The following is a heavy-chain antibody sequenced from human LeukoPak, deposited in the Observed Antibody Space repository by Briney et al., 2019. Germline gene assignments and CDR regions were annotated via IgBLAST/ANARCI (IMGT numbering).Heavy chain of an antibody. CDR1: GYTFTSYY. Sequence: SVTVSCMPCGYTFTSYYLHWLRQAPGQGLEGMGIINPSRGSTSYAPKFQGRVTMTRDTYTSTVYIELSSLRSEDTAVYYCARDYDILTVYPQRNTDPFLLPSDDYWGQGTLVTVSS. D-gene: IGHD3-9*01. J-gene: IGHJ4*02. CDR3: ARDYDILTVYPQRNTDPFLLPSDDY. CDR2: INPSRGST. V-gene: IGHV1-46*01.